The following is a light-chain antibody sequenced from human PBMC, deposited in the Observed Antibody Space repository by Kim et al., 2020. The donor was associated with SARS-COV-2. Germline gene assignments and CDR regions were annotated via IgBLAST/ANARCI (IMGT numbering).Light chain of an antibody. CDR2: GNS. J-gene: IGLJ1*01. CDR1: SSNIGAGYD. V-gene: IGLV1-40*01. CDR3: QSYDSSLSAPYV. Sequence: VTSSCTGGSSNIGAGYDGHWYQQLPGTAPKLLLYGNSNRPSGVPDRFSDSKSGTSASLAITGLQAEDEADYYCQSYDSSLSAPYVFGTGTKVTVL.